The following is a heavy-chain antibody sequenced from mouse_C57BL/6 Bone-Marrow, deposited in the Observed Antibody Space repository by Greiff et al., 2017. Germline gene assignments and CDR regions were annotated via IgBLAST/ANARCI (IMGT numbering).Heavy chain of an antibody. CDR3: AREEPYYDSGVDY. CDR1: GYTFTSHW. CDR2: IYPGSGST. J-gene: IGHJ4*01. D-gene: IGHD1-1*01. Sequence: QVQLQQPGAELVKPGASVKMSCKASGYTFTSHWITWVKQRPGQGLEWIGDIYPGSGSTNYNEKFKSKATLTVDTSSSTAYMQLSSLTSEDSAVYYCAREEPYYDSGVDYWGQGTSVTVSS. V-gene: IGHV1-55*01.